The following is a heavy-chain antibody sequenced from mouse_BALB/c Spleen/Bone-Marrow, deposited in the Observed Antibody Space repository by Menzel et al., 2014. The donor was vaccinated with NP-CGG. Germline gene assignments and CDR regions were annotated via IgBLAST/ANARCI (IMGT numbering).Heavy chain of an antibody. CDR2: IWSGGST. V-gene: IGHV2-4-1*01. CDR1: GFSLTSYG. D-gene: IGHD1-2*01. CDR3: ARRPDYGYSSYAMDY. J-gene: IGHJ4*01. Sequence: QVQLKESGPGLVQPSQSLSITCTVSGFSLTSYGVHWVRQSPGKGLEWLGVIWSGGSTDYNAAFISRLSISKDNSKSXVFFKMNSLQADDTAIYYCARRPDYGYSSYAMDYWGQGTSVTVSS.